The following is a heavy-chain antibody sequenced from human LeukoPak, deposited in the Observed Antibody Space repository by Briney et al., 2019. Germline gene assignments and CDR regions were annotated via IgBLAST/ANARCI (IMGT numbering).Heavy chain of an antibody. CDR2: IAHDGGNK. CDR3: ARERRQGVGYQWIQAWQEYYGLDV. V-gene: IGHV3-30-3*01. J-gene: IGHJ6*02. CDR1: GFTFSSYA. Sequence: GGSLRLSCAASGFTFSSYAMHWVRQAPGKGLEWVAVIAHDGGNKFYAASVKGRFTISRDNMQNTLYLQMSSLRVEDTAVYFCARERRQGVGYQWIQAWQEYYGLDVWGQGTTATVSS. D-gene: IGHD5-18*01.